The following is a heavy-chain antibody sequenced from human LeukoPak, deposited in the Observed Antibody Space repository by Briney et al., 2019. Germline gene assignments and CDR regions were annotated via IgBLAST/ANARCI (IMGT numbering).Heavy chain of an antibody. CDR3: ARFYDSSGYYYYYYMDV. CDR1: GGSISSYY. V-gene: IGHV4-59*01. Sequence: PSETLSLPFTVSGGSISSYYWSWIRQPPGKGLEWIGYIYYSGSTNYNPSLKSRVTISVDTSKNQFSLKLSSVTAADTAVYYCARFYDSSGYYYYYYMDVWGKGTTVTVSS. J-gene: IGHJ6*03. CDR2: IYYSGST. D-gene: IGHD3-22*01.